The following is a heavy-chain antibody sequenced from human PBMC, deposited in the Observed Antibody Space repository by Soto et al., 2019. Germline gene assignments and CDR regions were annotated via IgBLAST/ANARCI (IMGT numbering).Heavy chain of an antibody. CDR2: IYWHDDK. Sequence: SGPTLVNPTQTLTLTCTFSGFSLSTTGVGVSWIRQPPGKVLEWLALIYWHDDKRYSPSLKSRLTITKDTSKNQVVLTMTNVDPVDTATYYCAHRGGATVGLYYFDYWGQGALVTVSS. CDR3: AHRGGATVGLYYFDY. D-gene: IGHD3-16*01. CDR1: GFSLSTTGVG. V-gene: IGHV2-5*01. J-gene: IGHJ4*01.